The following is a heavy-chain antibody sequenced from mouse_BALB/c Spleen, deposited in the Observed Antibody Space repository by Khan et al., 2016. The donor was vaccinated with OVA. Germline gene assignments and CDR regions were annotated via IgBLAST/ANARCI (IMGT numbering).Heavy chain of an antibody. D-gene: IGHD2-1*01. CDR3: AREVYYGNLYYFDY. CDR2: IWAGGST. J-gene: IGHJ2*01. Sequence: QVQLKESGPGLVAPSQSLSITCTVSGFSLTSYGVHWVRQPPGKGLEWLGTIWAGGSTNYNSALMSRLSIIKDNSKSQVFLKMNSPQTDDTAIYYCAREVYYGNLYYFDYWGQGTTLTVSS. V-gene: IGHV2-9*02. CDR1: GFSLTSYG.